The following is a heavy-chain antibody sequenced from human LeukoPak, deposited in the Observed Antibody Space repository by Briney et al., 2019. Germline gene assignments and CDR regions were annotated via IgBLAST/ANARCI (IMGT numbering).Heavy chain of an antibody. CDR3: GRWRESSSWLPGYLQH. J-gene: IGHJ1*01. V-gene: IGHV1-46*01. CDR2: INVSGGGT. CDR1: GYTFTSYY. Sequence: ASVKVSCKASGYTFTSYYIHWVRQAPGQGLEWMGVINVSGGGTTYAQSLQGRVTMTTDASTSTVYMELRSLKSDDTAVYYCGRWRESSSWLPGYLQHWGQGTLVIVSS. D-gene: IGHD6-13*01.